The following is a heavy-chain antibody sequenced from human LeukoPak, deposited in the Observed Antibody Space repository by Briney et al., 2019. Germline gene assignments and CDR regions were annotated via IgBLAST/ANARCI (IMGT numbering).Heavy chain of an antibody. D-gene: IGHD3-10*01. CDR3: ATMVGGPRRPFDY. J-gene: IGHJ4*02. CDR1: GFPFSSYA. Sequence: PGGSLRLSCSASGFPFSSYAMHWVRQAPGKGLEYVSAISDSGGSKYYADSVRGRFTISRDNSKNTLYLQMNSLRAEDTAVYYCATMVGGPRRPFDYWGQGTLVTVSS. V-gene: IGHV3-64D*08. CDR2: ISDSGGSK.